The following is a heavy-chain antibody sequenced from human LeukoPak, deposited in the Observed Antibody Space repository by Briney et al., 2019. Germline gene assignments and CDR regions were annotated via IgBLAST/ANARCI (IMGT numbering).Heavy chain of an antibody. Sequence: PGGSLRLSCAASGFTFDDYAMHWVRQAPGKGLEWVSGISWNSGSIGYADSVKGRFTISRDNAKNSLYLQMNSLRAEDMALYYCAKDQYYDFGDAFDIWGQGTMVTVSS. CDR3: AKDQYYDFGDAFDI. CDR2: ISWNSGSI. CDR1: GFTFDDYA. D-gene: IGHD3-3*01. J-gene: IGHJ3*02. V-gene: IGHV3-9*03.